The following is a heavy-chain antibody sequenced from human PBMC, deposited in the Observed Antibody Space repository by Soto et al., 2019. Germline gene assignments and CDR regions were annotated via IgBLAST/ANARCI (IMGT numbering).Heavy chain of an antibody. CDR3: ARSRNSGWIDY. Sequence: ETLSLTCTVSGGSISTFYWSWIRQSPGKGLEWLGYIYYSGSTDYHPSLKSRVSISVDTSRNQFFLKLSSLTAADTAVYYCARSRNSGWIDYWGQGTLVTVSS. CDR1: GGSISTFY. CDR2: IYYSGST. D-gene: IGHD6-19*01. J-gene: IGHJ4*02. V-gene: IGHV4-59*01.